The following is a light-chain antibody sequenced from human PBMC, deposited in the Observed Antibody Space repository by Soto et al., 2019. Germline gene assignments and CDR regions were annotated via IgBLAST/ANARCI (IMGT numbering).Light chain of an antibody. CDR1: QSVSSN. V-gene: IGKV3-15*01. J-gene: IGKJ1*01. Sequence: EIVMTQSPATLSVSPGERATLCCRASQSVSSNLAWYQQKPGQAPRLLIYGASTRATGIPARFSGSVSGTEFTLTISSLQSEDFAVYYCQQYNNWPRTFGQGTKVEIK. CDR2: GAS. CDR3: QQYNNWPRT.